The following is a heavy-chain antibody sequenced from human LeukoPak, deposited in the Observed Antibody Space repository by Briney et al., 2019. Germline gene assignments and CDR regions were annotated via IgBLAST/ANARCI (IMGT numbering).Heavy chain of an antibody. V-gene: IGHV1-46*01. CDR1: GYTFTSYY. CDR2: INPSGGST. Sequence: ASVKVSCKASGYTFTSYYMHWVRQAPGQGLEWMGIINPSGGSTSYAQKFQGRVTMTRDTSTSTVYMELSSLRSEDTAVNYCARVAGGGWYFDYWGQGTLVTVSS. D-gene: IGHD6-19*01. J-gene: IGHJ4*02. CDR3: ARVAGGGWYFDY.